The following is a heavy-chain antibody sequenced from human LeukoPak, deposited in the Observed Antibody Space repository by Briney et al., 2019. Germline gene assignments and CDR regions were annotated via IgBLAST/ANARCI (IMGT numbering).Heavy chain of an antibody. J-gene: IGHJ5*02. CDR2: ISGSGGST. CDR3: AKQSGSYFKYYNWLDP. D-gene: IGHD1-26*01. V-gene: IGHV3-23*01. Sequence: PGGSLRLSCAASGFTFSSYAMSWVRQAPGKGLEWVSAISGSGGSTYYADSVKGRFTISRDNSKNTLYLQMNSLRAEDTAVYYCAKQSGSYFKYYNWLDPWGQGTLVTVSS. CDR1: GFTFSSYA.